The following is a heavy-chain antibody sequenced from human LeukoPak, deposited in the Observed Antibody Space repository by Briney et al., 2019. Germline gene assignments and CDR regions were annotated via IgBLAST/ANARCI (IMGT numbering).Heavy chain of an antibody. J-gene: IGHJ4*02. CDR1: GYTFTGYY. CDR2: IIPIFGTA. Sequence: SVKVSCKASGYTFTGYYMHWVRQAPGQGLEWMGGIIPIFGTANYAQKFQGRVTITADESTSTAYMELSSLRSEDTAVYYCARSLVRAGPAGYWGQGTLVTVSS. D-gene: IGHD2-2*01. V-gene: IGHV1-69*13. CDR3: ARSLVRAGPAGY.